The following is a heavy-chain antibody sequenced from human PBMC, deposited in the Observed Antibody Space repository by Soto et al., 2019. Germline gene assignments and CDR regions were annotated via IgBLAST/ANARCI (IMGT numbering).Heavy chain of an antibody. CDR2: VNPSSGGT. CDR3: AREGSADYGSYGVDV. Sequence: ASVKVSCKASGFTDCYIHWARQAPGQGLEWMGWVNPSSGGTNYAQKFQGRVAMTRDTFISTAYMELSRLQSDDTAVYYCAREGSADYGSYGVDVWGQGTTVTVSS. D-gene: IGHD4-17*01. J-gene: IGHJ6*02. V-gene: IGHV1-2*02. CDR1: GFTDCY.